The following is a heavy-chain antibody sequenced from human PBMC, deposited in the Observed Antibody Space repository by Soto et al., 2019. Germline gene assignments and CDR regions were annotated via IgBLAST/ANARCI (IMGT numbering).Heavy chain of an antibody. J-gene: IGHJ4*02. CDR2: IYWDGNK. V-gene: IGHV2-5*02. CDR3: VHRYDYGEMAL. Sequence: SGPTLVNPTQTLTLTCTFSGFSLSTNGVGVGWIRQPPGKALEWLAIIYWDGNKRYSPSLQSRLTISKDSSRNQVVLRMTNMDPVDTATYYCVHRYDYGEMALWGPGTLVTVSS. D-gene: IGHD3-16*01. CDR1: GFSLSTNGVG.